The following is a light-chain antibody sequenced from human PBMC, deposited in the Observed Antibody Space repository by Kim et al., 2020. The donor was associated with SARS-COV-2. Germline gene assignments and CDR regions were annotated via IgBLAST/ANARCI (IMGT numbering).Light chain of an antibody. CDR3: MQALQTVT. Sequence: VPAATSCSSRTLLPHSKGFNLLDWYLQKPEQSPPLPIYLGSNRPAGVPDRFSGSGSGTYFTLKISRVEAEDVVVYYRMQALQTVTFGPGTKVDIK. V-gene: IGKV2-28*01. CDR2: LGS. J-gene: IGKJ3*01. CDR1: TLLPHSKGFNL.